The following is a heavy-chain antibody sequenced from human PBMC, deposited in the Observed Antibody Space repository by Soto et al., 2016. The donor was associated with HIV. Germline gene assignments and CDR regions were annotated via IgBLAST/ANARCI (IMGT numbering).Heavy chain of an antibody. Sequence: QLVQSGPEVKKPGTSVKVSCEASGFSFSNSAMQWVRQARGQRLEWIGWIVVGSDNTTYAQKFQGRVTITRDMSTSTAYMELSSLTSEDTAVYYCAAENYADYANGFEIWGQGTMVTVPS. D-gene: IGHD4-17*01. CDR3: AAENYADYANGFEI. J-gene: IGHJ3*02. CDR2: IVVGSDNT. CDR1: GFSFSNSA. V-gene: IGHV1-58*02.